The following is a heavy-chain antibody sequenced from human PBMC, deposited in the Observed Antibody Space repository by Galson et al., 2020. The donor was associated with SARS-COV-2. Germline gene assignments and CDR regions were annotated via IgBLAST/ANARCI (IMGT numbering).Heavy chain of an antibody. CDR2: ISRSTSHI. V-gene: IGHV3-48*02. CDR3: ARDHHDSSGYYYYGMDV. Sequence: GESLKISCAASGFTLSSYSMNWVRQAPGKGLEWVAYISRSTSHIYYADSVKGRFTIPRDNGKNSLYLQMNSLRDEDTAVYYCARDHHDSSGYYYYGMDVWGQGTTVTVSS. D-gene: IGHD3-22*01. CDR1: GFTLSSYS. J-gene: IGHJ6*02.